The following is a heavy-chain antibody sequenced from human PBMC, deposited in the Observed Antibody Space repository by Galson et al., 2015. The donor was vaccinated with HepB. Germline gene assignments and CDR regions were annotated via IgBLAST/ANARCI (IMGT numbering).Heavy chain of an antibody. V-gene: IGHV3-74*01. D-gene: IGHD3-10*02. CDR1: GFTFSSYC. CDR2: INSDGSST. CDR3: ARGPYVVAPLYYYSGMDV. J-gene: IGHJ6*02. Sequence: SLRFPCAASGFTFSSYCMHWVRQAPGNRLMWVSRINSDGSSTSYADSVKGRFTISRDNAKNTLYLQMNSLRAEDTAVYYCARGPYVVAPLYYYSGMDVWGQGTTVTVSS.